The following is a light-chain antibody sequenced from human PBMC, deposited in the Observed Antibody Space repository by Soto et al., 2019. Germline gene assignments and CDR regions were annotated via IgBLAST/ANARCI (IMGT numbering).Light chain of an antibody. V-gene: IGKV3-20*01. CDR1: QSVSTF. Sequence: EIRLSQSPATLSLSPGERAILSCRASQSVSTFLAWFQQRPGQAPRLLIYGASSRAPGIPDRFSGSGSGTDFTLTISRLEPEDFAVYYCQQYGSSPPITFGQGTRLAI. CDR3: QQYGSSPPIT. CDR2: GAS. J-gene: IGKJ5*01.